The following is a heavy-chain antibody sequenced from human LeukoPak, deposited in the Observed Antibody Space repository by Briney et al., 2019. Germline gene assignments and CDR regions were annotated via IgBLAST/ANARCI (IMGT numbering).Heavy chain of an antibody. D-gene: IGHD3-22*01. CDR3: AGYYDSSGYSGFDY. J-gene: IGHJ4*02. CDR1: GFTFDDYA. CDR2: ISWNSGSI. V-gene: IGHV3-9*01. Sequence: GGSLRLSCAASGFTFDDYATHWVRQAPGKGLEWVSGISWNSGSIGYADSVKGRFTISRDNAKNSLYLQMNSLRAEDTALYYCAGYYDSSGYSGFDYWGQGTLVTVSS.